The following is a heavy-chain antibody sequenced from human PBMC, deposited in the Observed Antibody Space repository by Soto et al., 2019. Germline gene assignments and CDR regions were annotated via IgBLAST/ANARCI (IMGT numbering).Heavy chain of an antibody. CDR2: INPSGGST. D-gene: IGHD2-2*01. CDR3: ARVFRSGYQLPNYYYYGMDV. J-gene: IGHJ6*02. V-gene: IGHV1-46*01. CDR1: GYTFTSYY. Sequence: ASVKVSCKASGYTFTSYYMHWVRQAPGQGLEWMGIINPSGGSTSYAQKFQGRVTMTRDTSTSTVYMELSSLRSEDTAVYYCARVFRSGYQLPNYYYYGMDVWGQGTTVTVS.